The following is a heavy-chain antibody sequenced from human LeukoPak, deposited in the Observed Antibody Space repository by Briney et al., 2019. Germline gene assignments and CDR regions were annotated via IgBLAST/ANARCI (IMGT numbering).Heavy chain of an antibody. CDR3: ARRRTTVTTSLDY. J-gene: IGHJ4*02. D-gene: IGHD4-17*01. V-gene: IGHV4-34*01. CDR2: INHSGST. CDR1: GGSFSGYY. Sequence: PSETLPLTCAVYGGSFSGYYWSWIRQPPGKGLEWIGEINHSGSTNYNPSLKSRVTISVDTSKNQFSLKLSSVTAEDTAVYYCARRRTTVTTSLDYWGQGTLVTVSS.